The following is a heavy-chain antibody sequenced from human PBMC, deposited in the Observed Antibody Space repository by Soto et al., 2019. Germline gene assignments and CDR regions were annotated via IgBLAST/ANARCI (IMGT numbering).Heavy chain of an antibody. Sequence: VASVKVSCKASGGTFSSYAISWVRQAPGQGLEWRGGIIPIFGTANYAQKFQGRVTITADESTSTAYMELSSLGSEDTAVYYCARGGGSCYSCYYYGMDVWGQGTTVTVSS. CDR1: GGTFSSYA. CDR3: ARGGGSCYSCYYYGMDV. D-gene: IGHD2-15*01. V-gene: IGHV1-69*13. J-gene: IGHJ6*02. CDR2: IIPIFGTA.